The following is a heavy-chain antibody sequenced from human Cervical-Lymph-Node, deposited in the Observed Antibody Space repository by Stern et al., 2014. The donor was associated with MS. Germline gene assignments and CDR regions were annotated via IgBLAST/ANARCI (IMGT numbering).Heavy chain of an antibody. D-gene: IGHD3-22*01. CDR1: QYGFTNYH. CDR3: VRALAHNYESRIGVFET. J-gene: IGHJ3*01. V-gene: IGHV1-46*01. CDR2: IDFSVGKE. Sequence: QVQLVQSGSVVREPGASVKLSCSDPQYGFTNYHVHWVRQAPGQGLEWMGIIDFSVGKEGYGQKFRGRFTMTSDTSTYTVYMELKSLKVDDTAMYYCVRALAHNYESRIGVFETWGQGTMVTASS.